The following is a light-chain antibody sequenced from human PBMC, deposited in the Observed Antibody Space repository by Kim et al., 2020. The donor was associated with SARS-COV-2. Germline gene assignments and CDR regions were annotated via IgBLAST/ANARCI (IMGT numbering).Light chain of an antibody. CDR1: QSVSSD. V-gene: IGKV3-15*01. J-gene: IGKJ2*01. Sequence: EIVMTQSPATLYVSPGERATLSCRASQSVSSDLAWYQQKPGQAPRLLIYGASTRATGIPARFSGSGSGTEFTLTISSLQSEDSAVYYCQQYNNWPMYTFGQGTKLEI. CDR3: QQYNNWPMYT. CDR2: GAS.